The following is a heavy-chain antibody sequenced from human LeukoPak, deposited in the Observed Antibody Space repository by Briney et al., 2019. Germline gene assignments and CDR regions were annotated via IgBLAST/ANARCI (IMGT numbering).Heavy chain of an antibody. CDR3: AREEYSSGWYPDYYYYMDV. J-gene: IGHJ6*03. V-gene: IGHV3-48*03. Sequence: GGSLRLSCAASGFTFSSYEMNWVRQAPGKGLEWVSYISSSGSTIYYAGSVKGRFTISRDNAKNSLYLQMNSLRAEDTAVYYCAREEYSSGWYPDYYYYMDVWGKGTTVTVSS. D-gene: IGHD6-19*01. CDR1: GFTFSSYE. CDR2: ISSSGSTI.